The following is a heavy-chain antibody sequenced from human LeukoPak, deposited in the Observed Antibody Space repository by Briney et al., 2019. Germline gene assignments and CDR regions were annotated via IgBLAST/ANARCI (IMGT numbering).Heavy chain of an antibody. Sequence: PGGSLRLSCAASGFTFSSYAMHWVRQAPGKGLEWVAVISYDGSNKYYADSMKGRFTISRDNSKNTLYLQMNSLRAEDTAVYYCARGAYGDYVGTARYYYFDYWGQGTLVTVSS. V-gene: IGHV3-30-3*01. CDR1: GFTFSSYA. D-gene: IGHD4-17*01. CDR3: ARGAYGDYVGTARYYYFDY. CDR2: ISYDGSNK. J-gene: IGHJ4*02.